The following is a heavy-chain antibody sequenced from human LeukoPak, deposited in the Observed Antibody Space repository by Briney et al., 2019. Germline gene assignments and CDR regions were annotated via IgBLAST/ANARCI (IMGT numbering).Heavy chain of an antibody. CDR2: ISSSGSTI. CDR1: GFTFSSYE. Sequence: GGSLRLSCAASGFTFSSYEMNWVRQAPGKGLEWVSYISSSGSTIYYADSVKGRFTISRDNAKNSLYLQMNSLRAEDTAVYYCARVDSSGYYFDYWGQGTLVTVSS. CDR3: ARVDSSGYYFDY. V-gene: IGHV3-48*03. J-gene: IGHJ4*02. D-gene: IGHD3-22*01.